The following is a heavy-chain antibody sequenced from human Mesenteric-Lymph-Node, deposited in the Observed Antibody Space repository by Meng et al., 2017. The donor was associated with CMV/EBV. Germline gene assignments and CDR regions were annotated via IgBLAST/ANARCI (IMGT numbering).Heavy chain of an antibody. D-gene: IGHD2-2*01. CDR2: IYSGGST. J-gene: IGHJ6*02. CDR1: GFTVSTNY. Sequence: GESLKISCAASGFTVSTNYMSWVRQAPGKGLEWVSVIYSGGSTYYVDSVKGRFTVSRDNAKNTLNLQMNSLRVEDTAMYYCARMPYACMDVWGQGTTVTVSS. V-gene: IGHV3-53*01. CDR3: ARMPYACMDV.